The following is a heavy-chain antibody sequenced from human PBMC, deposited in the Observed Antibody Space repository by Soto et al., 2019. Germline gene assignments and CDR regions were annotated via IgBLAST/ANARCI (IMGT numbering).Heavy chain of an antibody. CDR1: GGSISNDDYY. V-gene: IGHV4-31*03. CDR2: IYYSGST. D-gene: IGHD3-22*01. Sequence: SETLSLTCTVSGGSISNDDYYWSWIRQHPRKGLEWIGYIYYSGSTYYTPSLRSRVTTSVDTSKNQFSLKLSSVTAADTAMYYCARTRPVSYYDSITYYFDYWGQGTQVTVSS. J-gene: IGHJ4*02. CDR3: ARTRPVSYYDSITYYFDY.